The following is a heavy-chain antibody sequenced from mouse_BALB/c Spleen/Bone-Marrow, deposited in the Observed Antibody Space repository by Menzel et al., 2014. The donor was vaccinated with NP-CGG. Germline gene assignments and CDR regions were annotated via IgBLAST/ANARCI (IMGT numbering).Heavy chain of an antibody. CDR1: GYTFTSYW. J-gene: IGHJ2*01. Sequence: QVHLQQSGAELVKPGASVKLSCKASGYTFTSYWMHWVKQRPGQGLEWIGEINPSNGRTNYNEKFKTKATLTVDKSSDTAYMQLSRLTSEDSAVYYCARKGADYGDYWGQGTTLTVSS. V-gene: IGHV1S81*02. CDR3: ARKGADYGDY. D-gene: IGHD2-4*01. CDR2: INPSNGRT.